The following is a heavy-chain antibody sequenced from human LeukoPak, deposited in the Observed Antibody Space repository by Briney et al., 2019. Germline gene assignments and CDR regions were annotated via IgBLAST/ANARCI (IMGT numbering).Heavy chain of an antibody. D-gene: IGHD3-10*01. V-gene: IGHV1-18*01. J-gene: IGHJ4*02. CDR2: ISDYNGNT. Sequence: ASVKVSCKASGYTFTSYGISWVRQAPGQGLEWRGWISDYNGNTNYAQKLQGRVTMTTDTSTSTAYMELRSLRSDDTAVYYCARDRTGDYGRSSRDYWGQGTLVTVSS. CDR1: GYTFTSYG. CDR3: ARDRTGDYGRSSRDY.